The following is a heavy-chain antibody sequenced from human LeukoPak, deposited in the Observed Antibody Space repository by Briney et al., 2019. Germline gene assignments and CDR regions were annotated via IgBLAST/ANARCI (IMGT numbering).Heavy chain of an antibody. J-gene: IGHJ4*02. V-gene: IGHV3-49*04. CDR3: TRGRFLEWLLSD. CDR2: IRSKAYGGTT. D-gene: IGHD3-3*01. CDR1: GFTFGDYA. Sequence: GRSLRLSCTASGFTFGDYAMSWVCQAPGKGLEWVGFIRSKAYGGTTEYAASVKGRFTISRDDSKSIAYLQMNSLKTEDTAVYYCTRGRFLEWLLSDWGQGTLVTVSS.